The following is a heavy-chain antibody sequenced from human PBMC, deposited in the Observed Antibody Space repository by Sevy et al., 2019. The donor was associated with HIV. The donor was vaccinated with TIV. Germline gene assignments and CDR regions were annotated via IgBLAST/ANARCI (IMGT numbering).Heavy chain of an antibody. J-gene: IGHJ3*02. Sequence: SETLSLTCTVSGGSISSYYWSWIRQPAGKGLEWIGRIYTSGSTNYNPSLKSRVTMSVDTSKNQFSLKLSSVTAADTAVYYCAIRGYRGYDYENDAFDIWGQGTMVTVSS. CDR2: IYTSGST. V-gene: IGHV4-4*07. CDR3: AIRGYRGYDYENDAFDI. D-gene: IGHD5-12*01. CDR1: GGSISSYY.